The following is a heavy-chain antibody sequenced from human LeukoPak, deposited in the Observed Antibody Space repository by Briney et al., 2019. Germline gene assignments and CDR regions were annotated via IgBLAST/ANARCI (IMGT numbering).Heavy chain of an antibody. V-gene: IGHV3-23*01. CDR1: GFTFSSYP. CDR3: AARPRMPPRFDN. CDR2: ISNGGGSA. D-gene: IGHD1-14*01. J-gene: IGHJ4*02. Sequence: PGGSLRLSCAGSGFTFSSYPMSWVRQAPGKGLQWVSAISNGGGSAYYADSVKGRFTISRDNSKSTLYLQMNSLGAEDTAIYYCAARPRMPPRFDNWGQGTLVTVSS.